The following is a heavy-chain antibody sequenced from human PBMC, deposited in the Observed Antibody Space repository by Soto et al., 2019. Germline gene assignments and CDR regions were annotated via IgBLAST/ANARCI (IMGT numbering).Heavy chain of an antibody. CDR3: ARVYMVRGTIIRYLDY. V-gene: IGHV4-4*02. CDR1: GGSISSSNW. Sequence: QVQLQESGPGLVKPSGTLSLTCAVSGGSISSSNWWSWVRQPPGKGLEWIGKVDHSGSTNYNPSLKSRVTISVDKSKNQFSLKLSSVTAADTAVYYCARVYMVRGTIIRYLDYWGQGTLVTVSS. D-gene: IGHD3-10*01. CDR2: VDHSGST. J-gene: IGHJ4*02.